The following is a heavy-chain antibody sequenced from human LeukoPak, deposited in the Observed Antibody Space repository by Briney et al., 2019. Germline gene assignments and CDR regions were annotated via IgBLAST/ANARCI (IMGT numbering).Heavy chain of an antibody. CDR3: ARGLIVVVPPTSEGFDP. V-gene: IGHV1-2*02. J-gene: IGHJ5*02. Sequence: ASVKVSCKASRYTFTGFHLHWVRQAPGQGLEWMGWINPNSGGTDYAQKFQGRVTMTRNTSISTAYMELSRLGFDDTAVYYCARGLIVVVPPTSEGFDPWGQGTLVTVSS. CDR2: INPNSGGT. D-gene: IGHD2-2*01. CDR1: RYTFTGFH.